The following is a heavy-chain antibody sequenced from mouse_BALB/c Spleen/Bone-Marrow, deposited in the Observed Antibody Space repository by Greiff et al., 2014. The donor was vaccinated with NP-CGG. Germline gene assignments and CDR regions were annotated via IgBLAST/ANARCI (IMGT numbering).Heavy chain of an antibody. D-gene: IGHD2-4*01. J-gene: IGHJ4*01. CDR3: AMITFTMDY. CDR1: GHTFSTYW. CDR2: INPSIGYA. V-gene: IGHV1-7*01. Sequence: QVQLQQSGAELAKPGASVKMSCKASGHTFSTYWMHWVKQRPGQGLEWIGYINPSIGYADYVQKFKDKATLTADTSSSIVYMQXXXLTSEDSAIYYCAMITFTMDYWGQGTSVTVSS.